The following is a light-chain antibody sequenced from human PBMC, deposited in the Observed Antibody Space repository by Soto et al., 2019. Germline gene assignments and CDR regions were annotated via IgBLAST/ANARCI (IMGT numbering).Light chain of an antibody. CDR2: GAS. CDR1: QSVSSSY. J-gene: IGKJ1*01. Sequence: EIVLTQSPGTLSLSPGERATLSCRASQSVSSSYLAWYQRRPGQAPRLLIYGASSRATGIPDRFSGSGSGTDFTLTISRLEPEDFAVYYCQQYRNSPWTFGQGTKV. V-gene: IGKV3-20*01. CDR3: QQYRNSPWT.